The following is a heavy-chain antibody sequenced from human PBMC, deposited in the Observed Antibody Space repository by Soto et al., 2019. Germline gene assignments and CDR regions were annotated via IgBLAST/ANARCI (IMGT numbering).Heavy chain of an antibody. J-gene: IGHJ5*02. CDR1: GFTFSSYA. D-gene: IGHD1-26*01. CDR3: AVMAGSGSYSSWFDP. CDR2: ISYDGSNK. V-gene: IGHV3-30-3*01. Sequence: QVQLVESGGGVVQPGRSLRLSCAASGFTFSSYAMHWVRQAPGKGLEWVAVISYDGSNKYYADSVKGRFTISRDNSKNTLYLQMNSLRAEDTAVYYCAVMAGSGSYSSWFDPWGQGTLVTVSS.